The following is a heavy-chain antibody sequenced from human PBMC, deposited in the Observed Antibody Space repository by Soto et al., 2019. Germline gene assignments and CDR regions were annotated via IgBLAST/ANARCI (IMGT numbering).Heavy chain of an antibody. V-gene: IGHV5-51*01. CDR2: IYPGDSDT. Sequence: GESLKISCKGSGYSFTSYWIGWVRQMPGKGLEWMGIIYPGDSDTRYSPSFQGQVTISADKSISTAYLQWSSLKASDTAMYYCARHGGDLYYYYGMDVWGQGTTVTVSS. D-gene: IGHD3-10*01. CDR1: GYSFTSYW. CDR3: ARHGGDLYYYYGMDV. J-gene: IGHJ6*02.